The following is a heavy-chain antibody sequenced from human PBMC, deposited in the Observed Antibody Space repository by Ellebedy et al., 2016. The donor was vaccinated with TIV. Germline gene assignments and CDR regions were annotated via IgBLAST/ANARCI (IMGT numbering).Heavy chain of an antibody. Sequence: ASVKVSCXASGYRFSSYAITWVRQASGQGFEWMGWIHTSLGQTEFAPRFQDRLSMTTDTSTSTACMELRNLKSDDTAVYHCVRVSNFYDRARFDPWGQGTLITVSS. D-gene: IGHD3-16*01. CDR3: VRVSNFYDRARFDP. J-gene: IGHJ5*02. V-gene: IGHV1-18*04. CDR1: GYRFSSYA. CDR2: IHTSLGQT.